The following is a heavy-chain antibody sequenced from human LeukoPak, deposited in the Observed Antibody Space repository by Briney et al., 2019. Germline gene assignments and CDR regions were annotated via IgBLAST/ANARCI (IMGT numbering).Heavy chain of an antibody. CDR2: TNSNGGST. D-gene: IGHD5-18*01. J-gene: IGHJ4*02. Sequence: PGGSLRLSCSASGFTFSSYAMHWVRQAPGKGLEYVSATNSNGGSTYYADSVKGRITISRDNSKNTLYLQMSSLRAEDTAVYYCVKYASMMWIQPGYPDYWGQGTLVTVSS. V-gene: IGHV3-64D*09. CDR1: GFTFSSYA. CDR3: VKYASMMWIQPGYPDY.